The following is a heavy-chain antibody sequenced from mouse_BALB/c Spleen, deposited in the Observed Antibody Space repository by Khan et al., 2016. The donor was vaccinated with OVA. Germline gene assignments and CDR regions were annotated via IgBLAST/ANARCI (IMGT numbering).Heavy chain of an antibody. Sequence: SGPGLVKPSQSLSLTCTVTGYSITSDYAWNWIRQFPGNKLEWMGYISYSGSTSYNPSLKSRISITRDTSKNQFFLQLNSVTTEDTATYYCARGGYRYPFAYWGQGTLVTVSA. J-gene: IGHJ3*01. D-gene: IGHD2-14*01. CDR3: ARGGYRYPFAY. CDR1: GYSITSDYA. V-gene: IGHV3-2*02. CDR2: ISYSGST.